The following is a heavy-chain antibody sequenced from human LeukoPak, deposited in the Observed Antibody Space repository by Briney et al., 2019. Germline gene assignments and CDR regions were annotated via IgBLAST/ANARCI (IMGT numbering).Heavy chain of an antibody. J-gene: IGHJ4*02. D-gene: IGHD2-2*01. Sequence: PPGGSLRLSYAASGFTFINYAMNWVRQAPGRWQEWVSSVTGSGRDTYHADSVKGRFTISRDNSKNTLYLQMNSLRAEDTAIYYCAKGAREYCSGATCYPFDYWGQGTLVTVSS. V-gene: IGHV3-23*01. CDR2: VTGSGRDT. CDR3: AKGAREYCSGATCYPFDY. CDR1: GFTFINYA.